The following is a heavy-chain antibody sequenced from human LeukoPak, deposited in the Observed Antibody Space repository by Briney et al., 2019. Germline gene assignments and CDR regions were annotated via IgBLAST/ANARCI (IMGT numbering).Heavy chain of an antibody. CDR1: GFTFSSYA. V-gene: IGHV3-21*01. CDR2: ISSSSSYI. D-gene: IGHD3-22*01. CDR3: ARVVYYYDSSGYS. Sequence: GGSLRLSCAASGFTFSSYAMSWVRQAPGKGLEWVSSISSSSSYIYYADSVKGRFTISRDNAKNSLYLQMNSLRAEDTAVYYCARVVYYYDSSGYSWGQGTLVTVSS. J-gene: IGHJ5*02.